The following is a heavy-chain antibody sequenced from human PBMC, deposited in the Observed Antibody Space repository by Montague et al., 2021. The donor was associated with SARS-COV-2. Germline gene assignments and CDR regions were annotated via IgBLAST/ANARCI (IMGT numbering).Heavy chain of an antibody. J-gene: IGHJ4*02. V-gene: IGHV4-4*02. CDR3: VSAGGYHNRPPI. D-gene: IGHD5-12*01. CDR1: GDSIIRTDC. CDR2: IYDSRNT. Sequence: SETLSLTCAVSGDSIIRTDCWSWVRQPPGKGLEWIVEIYDSRNTNYNPSLKSRVTISVDMSNNQFSLELTSVTAADTALYYCVSAGGYHNRPPIWGQGTLVTVSS.